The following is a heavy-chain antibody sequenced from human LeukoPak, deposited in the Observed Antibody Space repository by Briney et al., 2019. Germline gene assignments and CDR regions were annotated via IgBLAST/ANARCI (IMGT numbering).Heavy chain of an antibody. CDR1: GGTFSSYA. CDR3: ARSPARAWSGYSRPNWFDP. Sequence: SVKVSCKASGGTFSSYAISWVRQAPGQGLEWMGGIIPIFGTANYAQKFQGRVTITADESTSTAYMELSSLRSEDTAVYYCARSPARAWSGYSRPNWFDPWGQGTLVTVSS. V-gene: IGHV1-69*13. J-gene: IGHJ5*02. CDR2: IIPIFGTA. D-gene: IGHD3-3*01.